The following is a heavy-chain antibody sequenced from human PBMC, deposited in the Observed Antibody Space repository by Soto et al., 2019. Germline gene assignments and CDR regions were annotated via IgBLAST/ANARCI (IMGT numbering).Heavy chain of an antibody. V-gene: IGHV1-69*13. Sequence: VKVSCNASGGTFSSYAISWLRQSPGQGLEWMGGIIPIFGTANYAQKFQGRVTITADESTSTAYMELSSLRSEDTAVYYCASYDSSGYYYYYGMDVWGQGTTITVSS. CDR2: IIPIFGTA. D-gene: IGHD3-22*01. CDR1: GGTFSSYA. CDR3: ASYDSSGYYYYYGMDV. J-gene: IGHJ6*02.